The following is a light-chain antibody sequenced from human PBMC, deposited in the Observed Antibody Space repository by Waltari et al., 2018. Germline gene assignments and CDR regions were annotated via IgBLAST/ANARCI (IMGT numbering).Light chain of an antibody. CDR2: DVT. CDR1: SSDDGAFNY. J-gene: IGLJ2*01. V-gene: IGLV2-14*03. CDR3: SSYTSSSTPLV. Sequence: SALTQPASVSGSPGQSTPISCTGTSSDDGAFNYFSGYPQHPGHAPELMFYDVTSRPSGVSNRFSGSKSGNTASLTISGLQAEDEADYYCSSYTSSSTPLVFGGGTKLTVL.